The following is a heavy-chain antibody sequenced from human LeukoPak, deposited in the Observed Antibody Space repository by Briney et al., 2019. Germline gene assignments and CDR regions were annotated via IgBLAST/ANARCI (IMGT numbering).Heavy chain of an antibody. V-gene: IGHV3-53*01. CDR1: GFTVSSNY. D-gene: IGHD6-13*01. J-gene: IGHJ4*02. Sequence: GGSLRLSCAASGFTVSSNYMSWVRQAPGKGLEWVSVIYSCGSTYYADSVKGRFTISRDNAMNSLYLQMNSLRAEDTAIYYCARSLPYGTTWYGRSDFWGQGTLVTVSS. CDR2: IYSCGST. CDR3: ARSLPYGTTWYGRSDF.